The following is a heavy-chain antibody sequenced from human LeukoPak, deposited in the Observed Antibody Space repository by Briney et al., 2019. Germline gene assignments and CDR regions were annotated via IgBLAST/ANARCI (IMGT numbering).Heavy chain of an antibody. V-gene: IGHV3-43*02. Sequence: PGGSLRLSCAASGFTFADYAMHWVPQGPGKSLERVSLINENGDIAYYGDSVRGRFTVSRDKAKNSLYLQMNSLTTEDTALYYCAKARWEPNFDYWGQGTLVTVAS. D-gene: IGHD1-26*01. CDR3: AKARWEPNFDY. J-gene: IGHJ4*02. CDR2: INENGDIA. CDR1: GFTFADYA.